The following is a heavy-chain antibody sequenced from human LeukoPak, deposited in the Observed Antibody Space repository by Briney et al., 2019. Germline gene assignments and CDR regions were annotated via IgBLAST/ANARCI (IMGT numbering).Heavy chain of an antibody. CDR3: AREGYDSSGYYLFDD. CDR1: GFTVSSNY. J-gene: IGHJ4*02. V-gene: IGHV3-66*01. Sequence: PGGSLRLSCAASGFTVSSNYMSWVRQAPGKGLEWVSVIYSGGSTYYADSVKGRFTISRDNSKNTLYLQMNSLRAEDTAVYYCAREGYDSSGYYLFDDWGQGTLVTVSS. CDR2: IYSGGST. D-gene: IGHD3-22*01.